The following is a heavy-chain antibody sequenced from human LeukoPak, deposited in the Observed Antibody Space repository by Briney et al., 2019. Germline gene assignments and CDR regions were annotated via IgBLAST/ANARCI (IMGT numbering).Heavy chain of an antibody. CDR1: GFTFSSYW. CDR3: ARGDGDYVTHYFDY. Sequence: GGSLRLSCAASGFTFSSYWMSWVRQAPGKGLEWVANIKQDGSEKYYVDSVKSPFTISRDNAKNSLYLQMNSLRAEDTAVYYCARGDGDYVTHYFDYWGQGTLVTVSS. CDR2: IKQDGSEK. V-gene: IGHV3-7*01. J-gene: IGHJ4*02. D-gene: IGHD4-17*01.